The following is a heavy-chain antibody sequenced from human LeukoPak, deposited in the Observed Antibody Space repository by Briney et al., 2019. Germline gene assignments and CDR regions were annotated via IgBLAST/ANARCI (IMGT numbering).Heavy chain of an antibody. Sequence: ASVKVSCKASGYTFTGYYMHWVRQAPGQGLEWMGWINPNSGGTNYAQKFQGRVTMTRDTSISTAYMELSRLRSDDTAVYYCARTGEVGDLPNRRSCAGGPCYFDHWGQGTLVTVSS. CDR2: INPNSGGT. D-gene: IGHD3-10*01. CDR1: GYTFTGYY. V-gene: IGHV1-2*02. J-gene: IGHJ4*02. CDR3: ARTGEVGDLPNRRSCAGGPCYFDH.